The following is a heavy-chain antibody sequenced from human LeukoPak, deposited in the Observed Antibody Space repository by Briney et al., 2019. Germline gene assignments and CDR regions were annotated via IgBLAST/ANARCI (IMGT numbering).Heavy chain of an antibody. Sequence: GESLKISCKGSGYSFPTYWIAWVRQMPGKGLEWMGIIYPGDSDTRYSPSFQGQVTISADKSISTAYLQWSSLKASDTAMYYCARHGSIEYSSGWYGESWGQGTLVTVSS. CDR1: GYSFPTYW. D-gene: IGHD6-19*01. V-gene: IGHV5-51*01. J-gene: IGHJ4*02. CDR3: ARHGSIEYSSGWYGES. CDR2: IYPGDSDT.